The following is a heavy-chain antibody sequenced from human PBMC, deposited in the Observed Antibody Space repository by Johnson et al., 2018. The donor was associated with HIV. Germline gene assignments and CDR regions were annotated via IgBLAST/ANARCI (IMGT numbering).Heavy chain of an antibody. D-gene: IGHD5-12*01. J-gene: IGHJ3*01. CDR2: IKTDGSEK. V-gene: IGHV3-7*01. Sequence: VQLVESGGGLVKPGGSLRLSCAASGFTFSSYWMSWVRQAPGKGLEWVANIKTDGSEKYYVDSVKGRFTISRDNSKNTLYLQMNSLRAEDTAAYFCASGDDDGFWCQGTKVTVSS. CDR3: ASGDDDGF. CDR1: GFTFSSYW.